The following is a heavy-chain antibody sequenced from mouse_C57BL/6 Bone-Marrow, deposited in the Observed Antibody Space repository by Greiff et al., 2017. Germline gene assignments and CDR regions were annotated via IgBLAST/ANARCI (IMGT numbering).Heavy chain of an antibody. CDR1: GYTFTSYW. CDR2: IDPSDSYT. Sequence: QVQLQQPGAELVRPGTSVKLSCKASGYTFTSYWMHWVKQRPGQGLEWIGVIDPSDSYTNYNQKFKGKATLTVDTSSSTAYMQLSSLTSEDSAVYYCARNDYSCLFAYWGQGTLVTVSA. D-gene: IGHD2-4*01. CDR3: ARNDYSCLFAY. J-gene: IGHJ3*01. V-gene: IGHV1-59*01.